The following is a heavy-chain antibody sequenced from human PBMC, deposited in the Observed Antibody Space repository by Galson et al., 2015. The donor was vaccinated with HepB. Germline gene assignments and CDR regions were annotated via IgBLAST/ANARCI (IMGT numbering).Heavy chain of an antibody. V-gene: IGHV3-33*03. J-gene: IGHJ4*02. D-gene: IGHD4-23*01. CDR2: VSHDGRNK. Sequence: SLRLSCAVPGFKLSAFGVHWVRQAPGKGLEWIGVVSHDGRNKYYSESVGGRFSISKDNSRNTVYLQIGRLRNEDTAVYYCAKDGGGNSYAFADYWGRGILLSVSS. CDR1: GFKLSAFG. CDR3: AKDGGGNSYAFADY.